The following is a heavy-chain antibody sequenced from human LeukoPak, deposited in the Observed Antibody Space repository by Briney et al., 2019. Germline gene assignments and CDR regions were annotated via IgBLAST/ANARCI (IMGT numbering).Heavy chain of an antibody. CDR1: GGSISSGSYY. D-gene: IGHD4-17*01. CDR3: ARDWLWYGDYDY. Sequence: PSETLSLTCTVSGGSISSGSYYWSWIRQPAGKGLEWIGRIYTSGSTNYNPSLKSRVTISVDTSKNQFSLKLSSVTAADTAVYYCARDWLWYGDYDYWGQGTLVTVSS. J-gene: IGHJ4*02. V-gene: IGHV4-61*02. CDR2: IYTSGST.